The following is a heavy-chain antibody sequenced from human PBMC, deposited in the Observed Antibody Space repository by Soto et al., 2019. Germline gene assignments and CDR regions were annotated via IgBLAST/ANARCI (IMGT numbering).Heavy chain of an antibody. J-gene: IGHJ4*02. D-gene: IGHD3-22*01. Sequence: ASVKVSCKASGYTFTSYGISWVRQAPGQGLEWMGWISAYNGNTNYAQKLQGRVTMTTDTSTSTAYMELRSLRSDDTAVYYCARDSHYYDSSGYYSDFDYWGQGTLVTVSS. CDR2: ISAYNGNT. V-gene: IGHV1-18*01. CDR3: ARDSHYYDSSGYYSDFDY. CDR1: GYTFTSYG.